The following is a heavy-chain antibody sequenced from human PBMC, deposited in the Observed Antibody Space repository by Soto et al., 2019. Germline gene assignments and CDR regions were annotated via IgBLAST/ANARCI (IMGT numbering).Heavy chain of an antibody. CDR1: GGSISGYY. CDR3: ARAGRSNSKTVFDY. Sequence: SETLSLTCTVSGGSISGYYWSWIRQPPGKGLEWIGYISYSGSPNYNPSLKSRVTISVDTSQNQFSLKLSSVTAADTAGYYCARAGRSNSKTVFDYWGQGNLVTVSS. D-gene: IGHD6-6*01. J-gene: IGHJ4*02. V-gene: IGHV4-59*01. CDR2: ISYSGSP.